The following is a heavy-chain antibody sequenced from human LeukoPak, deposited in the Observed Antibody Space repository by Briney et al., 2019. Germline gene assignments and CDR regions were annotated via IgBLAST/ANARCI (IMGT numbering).Heavy chain of an antibody. CDR1: GFTFSRYG. V-gene: IGHV3-30*18. Sequence: PGGSLRLSCAASGFTFSRYGMHWVRQAPGKGLEWVAVISYDGSNKYYADSVKGRFTISRDNSKNTLYLQMNSLRAEDTAVYYCAKSGGGYSSGWFYWGQGTLVTVSS. CDR2: ISYDGSNK. CDR3: AKSGGGYSSGWFY. J-gene: IGHJ4*02. D-gene: IGHD6-19*01.